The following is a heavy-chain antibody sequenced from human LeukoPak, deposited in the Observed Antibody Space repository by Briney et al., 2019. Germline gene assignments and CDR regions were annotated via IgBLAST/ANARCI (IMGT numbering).Heavy chain of an antibody. J-gene: IGHJ3*02. CDR3: ARRPLFALRRAFDI. CDR1: GYTFTGYY. V-gene: IGHV1-2*02. CDR2: INPNSGGT. Sequence: GASVKVSCKASGYTFTGYYMHWVRQAPGQGLEWMGWINPNSGGTNYAQKFQGRVTMTRDTSISTAYMELSRLRSDDTAVYYCARRPLFALRRAFDIWGQGTMVTVSS.